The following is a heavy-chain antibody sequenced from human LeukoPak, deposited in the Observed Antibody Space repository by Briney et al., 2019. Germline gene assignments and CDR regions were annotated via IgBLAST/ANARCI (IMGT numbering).Heavy chain of an antibody. CDR2: IYYSGST. J-gene: IGHJ4*02. CDR3: ARQFLTGYFLDY. Sequence: KPSETLSLTCIVSGGSISSSSYYWGWIRQPPGKGLEWIGSIYYSGSTYYNPSLKSRVTISVDTSKNQFSLKLSSVTAADTAVYYCARQFLTGYFLDYWGQGTLVTVS. D-gene: IGHD3-9*01. CDR1: GGSISSSSYY. V-gene: IGHV4-39*01.